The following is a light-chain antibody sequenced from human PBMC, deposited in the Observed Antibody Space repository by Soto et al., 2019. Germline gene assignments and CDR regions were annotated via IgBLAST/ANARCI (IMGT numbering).Light chain of an antibody. Sequence: EIVLTQSPGTVSLSPGERATLSCRASQSVDSTYLAWYQQKPDQSPRLLIYATSTRAAGIPDRFSGSGSGTDLTLTISRLEPDDVAVYYCQQYDTSPPMYTFGQGTKVDI. CDR1: QSVDSTY. J-gene: IGKJ2*01. CDR2: ATS. CDR3: QQYDTSPPMYT. V-gene: IGKV3-20*01.